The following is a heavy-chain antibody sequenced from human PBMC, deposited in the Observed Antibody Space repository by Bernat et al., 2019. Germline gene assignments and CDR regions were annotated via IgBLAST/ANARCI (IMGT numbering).Heavy chain of an antibody. CDR2: ISSSSTI. CDR1: GFTFSSYS. CDR3: ARALGALSAAIRDYFDY. J-gene: IGHJ4*02. Sequence: EVQLVESGGGLVQPGGSLRLSCAASGFTFSSYSMNWVRQAPGKGLEWVSYISSSSTIYYADSVKGRFTISRDNAKNSLYLQMNSLRAEDTAVYYCARALGALSAAIRDYFDYWGQGTLVTVSS. D-gene: IGHD2-2*01. V-gene: IGHV3-48*01.